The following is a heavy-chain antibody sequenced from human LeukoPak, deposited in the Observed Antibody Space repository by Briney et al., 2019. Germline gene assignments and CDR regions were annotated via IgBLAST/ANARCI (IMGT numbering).Heavy chain of an antibody. CDR3: ARGDSYGTYFDY. J-gene: IGHJ4*02. Sequence: SGGSLRLSCAASGFTFSSYSMNWVRQAPGKGREWVSSISSSNSYIYYADSVKGRFTISRDNAKNSLYLQMNSLRAEDTAVYSCARGDSYGTYFDYWGQGTLVTVSS. CDR2: ISSSNSYI. CDR1: GFTFSSYS. V-gene: IGHV3-21*01. D-gene: IGHD5-18*01.